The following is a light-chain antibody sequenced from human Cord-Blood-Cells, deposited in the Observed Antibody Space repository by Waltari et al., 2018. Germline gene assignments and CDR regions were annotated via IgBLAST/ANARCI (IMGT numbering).Light chain of an antibody. CDR3: QQYYSTPYT. CDR1: PSVLYSSNNKNY. V-gene: IGKV4-1*01. CDR2: WAS. Sequence: DIVMTQSPDSLAVSLGVRANINCKSSPSVLYSSNNKNYLAWYQQKPGQPPKLLIYWASTRESGVPDRFSGSGSGTDFTLTISSLQAEDVAVYYCQQYYSTPYTFGQGTKLEIK. J-gene: IGKJ2*01.